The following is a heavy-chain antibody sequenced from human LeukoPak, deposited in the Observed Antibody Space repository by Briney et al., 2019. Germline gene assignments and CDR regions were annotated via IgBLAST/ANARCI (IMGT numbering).Heavy chain of an antibody. CDR2: IKDGGTTT. CDR3: TTISRDY. Sequence: GGSLRLSCAASGFTFISYWIHWVRQVPGKGLVWVARIKDGGTTTDYADSVKGRFTISIDDAKNTLYLQMNSLRAEDTAVYYCTTISRDYWGQGTRVTVS. J-gene: IGHJ4*02. V-gene: IGHV3-74*01. D-gene: IGHD5-12*01. CDR1: GFTFISYW.